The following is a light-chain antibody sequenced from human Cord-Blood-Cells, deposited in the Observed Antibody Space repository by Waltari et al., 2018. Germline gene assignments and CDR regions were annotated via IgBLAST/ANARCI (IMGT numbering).Light chain of an antibody. CDR1: ALPKQY. CDR3: QSADSSGTYVV. CDR2: KDS. Sequence: SYELTQPPSVSVSPGQTARITCSGDALPKQYAYWYQQKPGQAPVLVIYKDSERPSGILERLSGSSSGTTVTLTISGVQAEDGADYYCQSADSSGTYVVFGGGTKLTVL. V-gene: IGLV3-25*02. J-gene: IGLJ2*01.